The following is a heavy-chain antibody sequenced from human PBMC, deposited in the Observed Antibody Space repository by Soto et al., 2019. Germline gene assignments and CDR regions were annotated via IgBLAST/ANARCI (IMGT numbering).Heavy chain of an antibody. Sequence: EVQLVQSGAEVKKPGESLKISCKGSGYSFTSYWIVWVRQMPGKGLEWMGIIYPGDSETRYSPSLQGQVTMSADKSTXXADLQWSSLKAADTSMYYCVRRSYWDGDRPRRPYDYYGMDVWGQGTTVTVSS. CDR1: GYSFTSYW. V-gene: IGHV5-51*01. J-gene: IGHJ6*02. CDR3: VRRSYWDGDRPRRPYDYYGMDV. D-gene: IGHD2-21*02. CDR2: IYPGDSET.